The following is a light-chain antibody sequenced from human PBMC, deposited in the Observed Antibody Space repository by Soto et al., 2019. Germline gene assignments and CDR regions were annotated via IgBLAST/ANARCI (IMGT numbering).Light chain of an antibody. CDR3: QQYDILPI. J-gene: IGKJ2*01. CDR1: QDISNY. Sequence: DIQMTQSPSSLSASVGDRVTITCQTSQDISNYLNWYQQKPGKAPKLLIYDASNLETGVPSRFSGSGSGTEFTFTISSLQPEDFATYYCQQYDILPIFGQGTKVEIK. CDR2: DAS. V-gene: IGKV1-33*01.